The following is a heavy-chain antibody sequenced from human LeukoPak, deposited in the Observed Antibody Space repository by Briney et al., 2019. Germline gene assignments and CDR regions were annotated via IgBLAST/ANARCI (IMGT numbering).Heavy chain of an antibody. Sequence: PGGSLRLSCAASGFTFSSYGMHWVRQAPGKGLEWVAFIRYDGSNKYYADSVKGRFTISRDNSKNTLYLQMNSLRAEDTAVYYCAKDLPEYYGSGSFDYWGQGTLVTVSS. CDR3: AKDLPEYYGSGSFDY. D-gene: IGHD3-10*01. CDR1: GFTFSSYG. CDR2: IRYDGSNK. J-gene: IGHJ4*02. V-gene: IGHV3-30*02.